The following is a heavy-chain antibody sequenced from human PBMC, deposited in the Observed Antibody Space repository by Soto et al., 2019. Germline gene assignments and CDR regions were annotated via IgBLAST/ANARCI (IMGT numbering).Heavy chain of an antibody. CDR3: GRNNHSGDYSTCFDP. Sequence: SETLSLTCTVSGGSISSYYWSWIRQPPGKGLEWIGYIYYSGSTNYNPSLKSRVTISVDTSKNQFSLKLSSVTAADTAVYYCGRNNHSGDYSTCFDPGGQGTLVTVSS. D-gene: IGHD4-17*01. CDR2: IYYSGST. V-gene: IGHV4-59*08. CDR1: GGSISSYY. J-gene: IGHJ5*02.